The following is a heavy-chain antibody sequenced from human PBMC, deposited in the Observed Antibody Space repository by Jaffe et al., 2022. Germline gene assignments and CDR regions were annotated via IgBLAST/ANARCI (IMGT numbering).Heavy chain of an antibody. V-gene: IGHV4-59*01. CDR3: ARDLATVTSWGQWFDP. Sequence: QVQLQESGPGLVKPSETLSLTCTVSGGSISSYYWSWIRQPPGKGLEWIGYIYYSGSTNYNPSLKSRVTISVDTSKNQFSLKLSSVTAADTAVYYCARDLATVTSWGQWFDPWGQGTLVTVSS. CDR2: IYYSGST. D-gene: IGHD4-17*01. CDR1: GGSISSYY. J-gene: IGHJ5*02.